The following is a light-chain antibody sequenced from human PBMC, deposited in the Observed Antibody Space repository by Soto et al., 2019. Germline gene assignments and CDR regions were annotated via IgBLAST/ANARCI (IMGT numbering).Light chain of an antibody. J-gene: IGKJ1*01. CDR1: QSISNW. V-gene: IGKV1-5*01. CDR2: HAS. Sequence: DIPETQSPSTLPASLGDGVTITCRASQSISNWLAWYQQKPGTAPKVLIYHASNLQSGVPSRFSGSGSGTDFTLTISCLQSDDFATYYCQHYNSYSEAFGQGTRWIS. CDR3: QHYNSYSEA.